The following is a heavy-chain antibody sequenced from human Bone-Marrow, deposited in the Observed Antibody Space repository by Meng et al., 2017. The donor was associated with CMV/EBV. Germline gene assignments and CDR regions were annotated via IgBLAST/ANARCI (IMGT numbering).Heavy chain of an antibody. CDR3: ARTTVITYAIAV. Sequence: GGSLRLSCAASGFIFSDHYIDWVRQAPEKGLEWVGRIRNKANSYRTEYAASVQGRFTVSGDDSQNSVYLQMNSLKIEDTAVYYCARTTVITYAIAVWGQGPTVTCCS. V-gene: IGHV3-72*01. CDR1: GFIFSDHY. D-gene: IGHD4-11*01. J-gene: IGHJ6*01. CDR2: IRNKANSYRT.